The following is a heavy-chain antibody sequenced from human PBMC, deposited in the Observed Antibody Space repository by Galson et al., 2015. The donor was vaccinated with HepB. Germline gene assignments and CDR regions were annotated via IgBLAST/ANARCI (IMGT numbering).Heavy chain of an antibody. CDR2: INWNGGST. V-gene: IGHV3-20*01. CDR1: GFTFDDYG. CDR3: ARGFPTMVRGIIIPGAAFDI. Sequence: SLRLSCAASGFTFDDYGMSWVRQVPGKGLEWVSGINWNGGSTDYVDSVKGRFTISRDTAKNSLYLQMNSLRAEDTALYHCARGFPTMVRGIIIPGAAFDIWGQGTMVTVSS. D-gene: IGHD3-10*01. J-gene: IGHJ3*02.